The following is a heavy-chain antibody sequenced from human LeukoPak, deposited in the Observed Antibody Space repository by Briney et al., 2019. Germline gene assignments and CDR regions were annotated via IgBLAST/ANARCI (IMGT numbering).Heavy chain of an antibody. CDR1: GFTFSSYA. CDR2: ITADGGST. J-gene: IGHJ6*03. Sequence: GGSLRLSCVASGFTFSSYAMTWVRKAPGKGLEWVAAITADGGSTHYTTSVKGRFIISRDTPKNTLSLQMNNLRAEDTAVYFCARVWLRDYMDVWGEGTTVSVSS. D-gene: IGHD5-12*01. CDR3: ARVWLRDYMDV. V-gene: IGHV3-23*01.